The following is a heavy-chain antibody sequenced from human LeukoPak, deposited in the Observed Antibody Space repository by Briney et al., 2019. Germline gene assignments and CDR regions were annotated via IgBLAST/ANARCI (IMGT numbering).Heavy chain of an antibody. Sequence: SGTLSLTCTVSGGSISSYYWSCIRQPPGKGLEWIGYIHYSGSTNSKPSLKSRVTISVDTSKNQFSLKLSSVTAADTAVYYCARATGGGYYFAYYYWGPVILVTVSS. CDR2: IHYSGST. CDR3: ARATGGGYYFAYYY. V-gene: IGHV4-59*08. CDR1: GGSISSYY. D-gene: IGHD3-22*01. J-gene: IGHJ4*02.